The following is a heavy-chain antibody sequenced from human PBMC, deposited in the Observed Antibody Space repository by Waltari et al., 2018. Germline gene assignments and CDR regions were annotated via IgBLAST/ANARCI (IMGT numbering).Heavy chain of an antibody. CDR1: GFTFSSYT. Sequence: EVQLLESGGGLVQPGGSLRLSCAASGFTFSSYTMNWVRQAPGKGLEWVSGIHKGGEPTSYADSVKGRFTISRDNSKSTLFLQMNSLRAEDTAMYFCAKDSAYGGDDYWGQGTLVTVSS. V-gene: IGHV3-23*01. CDR3: AKDSAYGGDDY. J-gene: IGHJ4*02. D-gene: IGHD4-17*01. CDR2: IHKGGEPT.